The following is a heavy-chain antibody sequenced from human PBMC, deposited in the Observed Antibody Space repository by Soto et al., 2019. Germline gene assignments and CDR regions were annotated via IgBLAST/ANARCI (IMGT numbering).Heavy chain of an antibody. J-gene: IGHJ5*02. CDR1: GYTFNMFL. V-gene: IGHV1-3*01. Sequence: ASVKISCKASGYTFNMFLIHWLRQAPGQRPEWMGWINVDKGNTEYSQRFQDRVTLTRDTSAPTAYMELSSLRSEDTAVYYCARDPGGGRRDDWFDPWGPGTLVTVSS. CDR3: ARDPGGGRRDDWFDP. CDR2: INVDKGNT. D-gene: IGHD6-25*01.